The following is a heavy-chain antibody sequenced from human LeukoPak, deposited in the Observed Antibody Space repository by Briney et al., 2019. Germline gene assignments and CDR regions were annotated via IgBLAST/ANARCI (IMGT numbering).Heavy chain of an antibody. V-gene: IGHV3-21*01. CDR3: ARDLGYDFWSGYPGDAFDI. J-gene: IGHJ3*02. D-gene: IGHD3-3*01. Sequence: GGYLRLYCAASGFTFSSYSMNWVRPAQGKGREWVSSISSSSSYIYYEDSVKGRFTISKDNAKNSLYLQMNRLRAEDTAVYYCARDLGYDFWSGYPGDAFDIWGQGTMVTVSS. CDR1: GFTFSSYS. CDR2: ISSSSSYI.